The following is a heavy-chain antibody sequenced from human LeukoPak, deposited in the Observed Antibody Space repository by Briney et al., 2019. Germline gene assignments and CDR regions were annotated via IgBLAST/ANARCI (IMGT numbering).Heavy chain of an antibody. V-gene: IGHV4-59*01. CDR3: ASLRFFSTKWAFDI. CDR2: IYYSGST. CDR1: GGSISSYY. J-gene: IGHJ3*02. D-gene: IGHD5/OR15-5a*01. Sequence: SETLSLTCTVSGGSISSYYWSWIRQPPGKGLEWIGYIYYSGSTNYNPSLKSRVTISVDTSKNQFSLKLSSVTAADTAVYYCASLRFFSTKWAFDIWGQGTMVTVSS.